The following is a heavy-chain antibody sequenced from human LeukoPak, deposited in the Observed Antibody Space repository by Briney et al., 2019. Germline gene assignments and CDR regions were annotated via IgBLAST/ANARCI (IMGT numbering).Heavy chain of an antibody. Sequence: GGSLRLSCAASGFTFSSYGMHWVRQAPGKGLEGVAVIWYDGSNKYYADSVKGRFTISRDNSKNTLYLQMNSLRAEDTAVYYCAKELGATTYYYYYMDVWGKGTAVTVSS. CDR1: GFTFSSYG. D-gene: IGHD1-26*01. CDR2: IWYDGSNK. J-gene: IGHJ6*03. V-gene: IGHV3-33*06. CDR3: AKELGATTYYYYYMDV.